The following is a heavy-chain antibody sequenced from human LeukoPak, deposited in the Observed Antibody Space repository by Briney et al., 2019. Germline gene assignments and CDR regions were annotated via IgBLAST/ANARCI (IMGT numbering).Heavy chain of an antibody. J-gene: IGHJ3*02. CDR3: ARHDSGIVGATTDAFDI. Sequence: GESLKISCKGSGYSFTSYWIGLVRQIPGEGLEWMGIIYPGDSDTRYSSSFQGQVTISADKPISTAYLQWSSLKASDTAMYYCARHDSGIVGATTDAFDIWGQGTMVTVSS. D-gene: IGHD1-26*01. CDR1: GYSFTSYW. CDR2: IYPGDSDT. V-gene: IGHV5-51*01.